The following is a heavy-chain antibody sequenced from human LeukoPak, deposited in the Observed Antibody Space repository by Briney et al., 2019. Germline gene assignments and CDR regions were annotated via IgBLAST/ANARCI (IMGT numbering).Heavy chain of an antibody. CDR1: GGTFSSYA. D-gene: IGHD6-13*01. V-gene: IGHV1-69*06. CDR2: IIPLFGTA. J-gene: IGHJ6*03. CDR3: ARVVGLTGYSSTWYSGYYYYMDV. Sequence: SVKVSCKASGGTFSSYAISWVRQAPGQGLEWMGWIIPLFGTANYAQKFQGRVTITADKSTSTAYMELSSLRSEDTAVYYCARVVGLTGYSSTWYSGYYYYMDVWGKGTTVTVSS.